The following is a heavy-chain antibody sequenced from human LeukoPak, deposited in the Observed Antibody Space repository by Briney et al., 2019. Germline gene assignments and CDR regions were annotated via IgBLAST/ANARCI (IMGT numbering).Heavy chain of an antibody. J-gene: IGHJ3*02. D-gene: IGHD3-10*01. CDR2: ISQSGNT. CDR3: ARRVMDRITPSGMGAFDI. Sequence: PETLSLTCSVSGYSISSGYEWGWIRQPPGKRLEWIGSISQSGNTYDNLSLKSRVTISVDTSKNQFSLSLSSVTAADTAVYYCARRVMDRITPSGMGAFDIWGQGTMVTVSS. CDR1: GYSISSGYE. V-gene: IGHV4-38-2*02.